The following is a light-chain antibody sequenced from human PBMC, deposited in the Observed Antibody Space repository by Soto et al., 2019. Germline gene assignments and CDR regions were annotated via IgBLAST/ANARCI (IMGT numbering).Light chain of an antibody. V-gene: IGKV1-12*01. CDR2: AAS. CDR1: QSISSW. J-gene: IGKJ5*01. Sequence: IQMTQSPSILSASVGDRVSITCRASQSISSWLAWYQQKPGKVPKLLIYAASSLQSGVPSRFSGSGSGTDFTLTISSLQPEDFATYYCQQANRFPITFGQGTRLEIK. CDR3: QQANRFPIT.